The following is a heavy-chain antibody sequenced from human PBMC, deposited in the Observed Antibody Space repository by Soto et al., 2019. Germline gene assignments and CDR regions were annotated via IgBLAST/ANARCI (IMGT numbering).Heavy chain of an antibody. D-gene: IGHD2-2*01. CDR1: GGSFSGYY. V-gene: IGHV4-34*01. CDR2: INHSGST. Sequence: SETLSLTCAVYGGSFSGYYWSWIRQPPGKGLEWIGEINHSGSTNYNPSLKSRVTISVDTSKNQFSLKLSSVTAADTAVYYCARRGYCSSTSCYPPTTVDYYYGMDVWGQGTTVTVSS. J-gene: IGHJ6*02. CDR3: ARRGYCSSTSCYPPTTVDYYYGMDV.